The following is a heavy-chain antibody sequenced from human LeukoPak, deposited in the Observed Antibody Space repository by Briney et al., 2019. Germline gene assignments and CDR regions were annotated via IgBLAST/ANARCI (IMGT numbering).Heavy chain of an antibody. CDR1: GDTVSSTRAA. Sequence: SQTLSLTCAISGDTVSSTRAAWNWIRQSPSRGLEWLGRTYYRSKWYNDYAVSMKSRITINPDTSKNQLSLRLTSVTVADTAVYYCVRGQGNCSGGSCYYLEAWGQGTLVTVSS. D-gene: IGHD2-15*01. J-gene: IGHJ4*02. CDR3: VRGQGNCSGGSCYYLEA. CDR2: TYYRSKWYN. V-gene: IGHV6-1*01.